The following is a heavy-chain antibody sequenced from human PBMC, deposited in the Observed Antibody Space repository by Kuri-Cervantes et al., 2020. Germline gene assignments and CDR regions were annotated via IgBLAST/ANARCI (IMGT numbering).Heavy chain of an antibody. CDR3: ARARRTDYKVRGHYYYYMEV. CDR1: GGTFISYA. CDR2: IIPIFGTA. D-gene: IGHD3-10*01. J-gene: IGHJ6*03. Sequence: SVKVSCNASGGTFISYAISWVRQAPGQGLEWMGGIIPIFGTANYAQKFQGRVTITADESTSTAYMELSSLRSEDTAVYYCARARRTDYKVRGHYYYYMEVWGKGTTVTVSS. V-gene: IGHV1-69*13.